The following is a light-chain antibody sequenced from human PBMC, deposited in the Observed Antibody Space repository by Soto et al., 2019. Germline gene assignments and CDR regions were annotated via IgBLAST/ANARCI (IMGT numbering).Light chain of an antibody. Sequence: QSALTQPRSVSXXPGQSVTISCTGTSSDVGGYNYVSWYQQHPGKAPKLMIYDVSKRPSGVPDRFSGSKSGNTASLTISGLQAEDEADYYCCSYAGSYTYVFGTGTKLTVL. CDR3: CSYAGSYTYV. J-gene: IGLJ1*01. CDR2: DVS. V-gene: IGLV2-11*01. CDR1: SSDVGGYNY.